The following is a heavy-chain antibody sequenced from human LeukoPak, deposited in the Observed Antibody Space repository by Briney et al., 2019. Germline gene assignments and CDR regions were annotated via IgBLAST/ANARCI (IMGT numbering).Heavy chain of an antibody. CDR2: INHSGST. CDR1: DGFFSGYY. J-gene: IGHJ4*02. CDR3: ASTNGTTVVTPVY. Sequence: SETLSLTCAVYDGFFSGYYWSWIRQPPGKGLEWIGEINHSGSTNYNPSLKSRVTISVDTSKNQFSLKLSSVTAADTAVYYCASTNGTTVVTPVYWGQGTLVTVSS. D-gene: IGHD4-23*01. V-gene: IGHV4-34*01.